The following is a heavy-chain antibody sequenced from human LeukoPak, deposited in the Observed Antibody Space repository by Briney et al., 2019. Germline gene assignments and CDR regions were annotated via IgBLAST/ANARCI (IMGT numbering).Heavy chain of an antibody. CDR1: GFTFSSYG. CDR3: ARDRVYDILTEPPPSNYCYGMDV. Sequence: QPGGSLRLSCAASGFTFSSYGMHWVRQAPGKGLEWVAVISYDGSNKYYADSVKGRFTISRDNSKNTLYLQMNSLRAEDTAVYYCARDRVYDILTEPPPSNYCYGMDVWGQGTAVTVSS. J-gene: IGHJ6*02. V-gene: IGHV3-30*03. D-gene: IGHD3-9*01. CDR2: ISYDGSNK.